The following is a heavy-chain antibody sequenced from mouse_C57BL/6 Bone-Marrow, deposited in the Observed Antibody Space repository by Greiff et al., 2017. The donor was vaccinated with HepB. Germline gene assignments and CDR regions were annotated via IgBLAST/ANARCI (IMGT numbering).Heavy chain of an antibody. CDR2: INPGSGGT. CDR3: ARDYYGSDAY. Sequence: VQLQQSGAELVRPGTSVKVSCKASGYAFTNYLIEWVKQRPGQGLEWIGVINPGSGGTNFNEKFKGKATLTADKSSSTAYMQLSSLTSEDSAVYFCARDYYGSDAYWGQGTLVTVSA. D-gene: IGHD1-1*01. J-gene: IGHJ3*01. CDR1: GYAFTNYL. V-gene: IGHV1-54*01.